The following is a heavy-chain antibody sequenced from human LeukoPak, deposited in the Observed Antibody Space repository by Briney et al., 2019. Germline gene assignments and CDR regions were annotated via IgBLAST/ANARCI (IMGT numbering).Heavy chain of an antibody. D-gene: IGHD3-10*01. CDR3: ALWFGDASGFDP. CDR1: GYTFTSYD. Sequence: GASVKVSCKASGYTFTSYDNNWVRQATGQGLEWMGWMNPNSGNTGYAQKFQGRVTMTRNTSISTAYMELSSLRSEDTAVYYCALWFGDASGFDPWGQGTLVTVSS. CDR2: MNPNSGNT. J-gene: IGHJ5*02. V-gene: IGHV1-8*01.